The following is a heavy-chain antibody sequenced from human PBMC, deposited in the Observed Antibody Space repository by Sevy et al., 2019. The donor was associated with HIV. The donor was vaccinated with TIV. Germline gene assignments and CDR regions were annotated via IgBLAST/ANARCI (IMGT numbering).Heavy chain of an antibody. CDR3: ARDKVARIYYYYYGMDV. CDR2: ISSSSSYI. Sequence: GGCLRLSCAASGFTFSSYSMNWVRQAPGKGLEWVSSISSSSSYIYYADSVKGRFTISRDNAKNSLYLQMNSLRAEDTALYYCARDKVARIYYYYYGMDVWGQGTTVTVSS. D-gene: IGHD5-12*01. J-gene: IGHJ6*02. CDR1: GFTFSSYS. V-gene: IGHV3-21*01.